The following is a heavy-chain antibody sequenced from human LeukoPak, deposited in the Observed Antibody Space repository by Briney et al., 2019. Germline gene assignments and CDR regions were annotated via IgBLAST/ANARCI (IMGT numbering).Heavy chain of an antibody. V-gene: IGHV3-7*01. CDR2: LKEDGTEE. CDR1: GFAFSRTT. J-gene: IGHJ6*02. D-gene: IGHD6-13*01. CDR3: ARGGMKRLDV. Sequence: GGSLRLSCAASGFAFSRTTMSWVRQASGKGLEWVAKLKEDGTEESYVDSVKGRFTISRDNAKYSLHLQMNSLRAEDMAVYYCARGGMKRLDVWGQGTTVTVS.